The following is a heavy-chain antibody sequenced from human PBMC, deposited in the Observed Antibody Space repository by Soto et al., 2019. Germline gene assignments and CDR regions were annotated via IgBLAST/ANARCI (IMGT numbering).Heavy chain of an antibody. V-gene: IGHV1-18*01. CDR2: ISAYNGNT. CDR1: GYTFTSYG. J-gene: IGHJ6*03. CDR3: ARARPIVVVPAAIMDV. D-gene: IGHD2-2*01. Sequence: ASVKVSCKASGYTFTSYGISWVRQAPGQGLEWMGWISAYNGNTNYAQKLQGRVTMTTDTSTSTAYMKLRSLRSDDTAVYYCARARPIVVVPAAIMDVWGKGTTVTVSS.